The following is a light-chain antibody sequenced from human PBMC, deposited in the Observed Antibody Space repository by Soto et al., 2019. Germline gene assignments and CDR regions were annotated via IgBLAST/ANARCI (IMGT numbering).Light chain of an antibody. CDR1: KGIILN. J-gene: IGKJ2*01. V-gene: IGKV1-16*02. CDR3: LQYETYPYT. CDR2: GAS. Sequence: DIQMTQSPSSLSASIGDTVTITCRASKGIILNLAWLQQRPGKAPRSLIYGASTLQRGVPSKFSAGGSGTDFILTIRGLQPEDFATYYGLQYETYPYTFGQGTKVEIK.